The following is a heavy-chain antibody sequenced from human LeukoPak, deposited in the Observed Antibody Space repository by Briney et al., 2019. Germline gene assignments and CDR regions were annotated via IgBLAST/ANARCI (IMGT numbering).Heavy chain of an antibody. D-gene: IGHD2-8*01. Sequence: GGSLTLSCAASGLPFTNAWLNWVRQPPGKGLEWVGRITSNLDGGTVDYIPPVKGRLTTPRDDSKHTLYLQLNSLKTEPTATYYCTSDPLIQGGVDYWGQGTLVSASS. CDR2: ITSNLDGGTV. J-gene: IGHJ4*02. V-gene: IGHV3-15*01. CDR1: GLPFTNAW. CDR3: TSDPLIQGGVDY.